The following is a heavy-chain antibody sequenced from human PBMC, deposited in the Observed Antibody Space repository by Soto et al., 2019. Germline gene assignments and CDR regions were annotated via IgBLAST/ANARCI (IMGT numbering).Heavy chain of an antibody. CDR1: GFTFSSYG. V-gene: IGHV3-30*18. J-gene: IGHJ6*02. D-gene: IGHD3-3*01. Sequence: GGSLRLSCAASGFTFSSYGMHWVRQAPGKGLEWVAVISYDGSNKYYADSVKGRFTISRDNSKNTLYLQMNSLRAEDTAVYYGAKDEAVLRFLEWAHAPMDVWGQGTTVTVSS. CDR2: ISYDGSNK. CDR3: AKDEAVLRFLEWAHAPMDV.